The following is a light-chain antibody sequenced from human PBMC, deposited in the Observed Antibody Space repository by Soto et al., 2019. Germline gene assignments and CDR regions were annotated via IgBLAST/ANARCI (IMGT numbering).Light chain of an antibody. J-gene: IGKJ1*01. CDR2: AAS. Sequence: DIQMTQSPSSLSASVGDRVTITCRASPDINNFLAWYQHKPGKVPKLLIYAASTLQSGVPSRFSGSGSGTDFTLTISSLQPEDAATYYCQKYNNAPWTFGQGTKVEIK. V-gene: IGKV1-27*01. CDR3: QKYNNAPWT. CDR1: PDINNF.